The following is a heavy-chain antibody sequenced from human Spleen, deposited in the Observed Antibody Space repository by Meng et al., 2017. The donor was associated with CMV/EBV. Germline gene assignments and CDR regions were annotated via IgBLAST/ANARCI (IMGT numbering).Heavy chain of an antibody. CDR2: FNPKNGGT. CDR1: GYSLSGYY. Sequence: ASVKVSCKASGYSLSGYYLHCVRQAPGQGLEWVGWFNPKNGGTLYAQTFQGRVTMTRDTSINTAYMELSSLRPDDTATYYCARDLGYGSGSYLMYYFDYWGQGSLVTVSS. D-gene: IGHD3-10*01. J-gene: IGHJ4*02. CDR3: ARDLGYGSGSYLMYYFDY. V-gene: IGHV1-2*02.